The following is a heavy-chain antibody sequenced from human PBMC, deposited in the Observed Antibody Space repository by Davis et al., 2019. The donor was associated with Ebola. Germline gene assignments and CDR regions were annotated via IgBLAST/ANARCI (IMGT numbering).Heavy chain of an antibody. CDR1: GFIFSSYA. V-gene: IGHV3-23*01. CDR3: AKVHPPTTVTTGWFDP. J-gene: IGHJ5*02. D-gene: IGHD4-17*01. Sequence: SLKLSCAASGFIFSSYAMRWVRQAPGKGLEWVSSISVRSITYHADSVKGRFTISRDNSKNTLYLQMNSLRAEDTAVYYCAKVHPPTTVTTGWFDPWGQGTLVTVSS. CDR2: ISVRSIT.